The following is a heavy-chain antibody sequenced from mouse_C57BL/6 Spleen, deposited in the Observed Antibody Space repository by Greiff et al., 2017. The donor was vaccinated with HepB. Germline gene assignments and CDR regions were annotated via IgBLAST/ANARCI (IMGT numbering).Heavy chain of an antibody. D-gene: IGHD1-1*01. CDR3: ARGINYYGSSYGYFDV. Sequence: QVQLKQSGAELAKPGDSVKLSCKASGYTFTSYWMHWVKQRTGQGLEWIGYINPSSCYTKYNQKFKDKATLTADKSSSTAYMQLRSLTYEDSAVYYCARGINYYGSSYGYFDVWGTGTTVTVSS. V-gene: IGHV1-7*01. CDR1: GYTFTSYW. CDR2: INPSSCYT. J-gene: IGHJ1*03.